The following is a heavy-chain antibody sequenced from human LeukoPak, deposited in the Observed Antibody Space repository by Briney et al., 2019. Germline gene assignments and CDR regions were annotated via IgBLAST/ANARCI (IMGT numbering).Heavy chain of an antibody. D-gene: IGHD4-11*01. CDR3: AKDAHDYSNYGWFDL. J-gene: IGHJ5*02. CDR1: GFTVSSNY. CDR2: IYSGGGTT. Sequence: GGSLRLSCAASGFTVSSNYMNWVRQAPGKGLEWVSVIYSGGGTTYYADSVKGRFTISRDNSKDSLHLHMNSLRADDTAIYYCAKDAHDYSNYGWFDLWGQGTLVTVSS. V-gene: IGHV3-66*01.